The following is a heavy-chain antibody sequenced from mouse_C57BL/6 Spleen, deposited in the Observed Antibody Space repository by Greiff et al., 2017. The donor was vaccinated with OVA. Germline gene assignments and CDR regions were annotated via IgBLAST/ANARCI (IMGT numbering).Heavy chain of an antibody. J-gene: IGHJ2*01. CDR3: ARNNNWDYFDY. CDR2: ISSGSSTI. Sequence: DVQLQESGGGLVKPGGSLKLSCAASGFTFSDYGMHWVRQAPEKGLEWVAYISSGSSTIYYADTVKGRFTISRDNAKNTLFLQMTSLRSEDTAMYYCARNNNWDYFDYWGQGTTLTVSS. V-gene: IGHV5-17*01. D-gene: IGHD4-1*01. CDR1: GFTFSDYG.